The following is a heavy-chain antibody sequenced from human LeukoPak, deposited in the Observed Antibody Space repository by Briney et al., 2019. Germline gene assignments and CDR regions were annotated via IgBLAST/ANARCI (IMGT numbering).Heavy chain of an antibody. Sequence: SVTVSCKASGGTFSSYAISWVRQAPGQGLEWMGGIIPIFGTANYAQKFQGRVTITADKSTSTAYMELSSLRSEDTAVYYCARASYYDFWSVQYYYYYMDVWGKGTTVTVSS. V-gene: IGHV1-69*06. D-gene: IGHD3-3*01. CDR1: GGTFSSYA. J-gene: IGHJ6*03. CDR2: IIPIFGTA. CDR3: ARASYYDFWSVQYYYYYMDV.